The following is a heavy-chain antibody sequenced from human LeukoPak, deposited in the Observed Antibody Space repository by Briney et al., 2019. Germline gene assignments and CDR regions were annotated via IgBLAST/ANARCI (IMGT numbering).Heavy chain of an antibody. D-gene: IGHD3-22*01. V-gene: IGHV3-23*01. CDR1: GFTFSSYA. CDR3: AKDRPNYYGSNGHYYKLNGDC. Sequence: GGSLRLSCAASGFTFSSYAMSWVRQAPGKGLEWVSSITSSGAATYYADSVKGRFTISRDNSDNTLYLQMNSLRAGGTAVYYCAKDRPNYYGSNGHYYKLNGDCWGQGTLVTVSS. J-gene: IGHJ4*02. CDR2: ITSSGAAT.